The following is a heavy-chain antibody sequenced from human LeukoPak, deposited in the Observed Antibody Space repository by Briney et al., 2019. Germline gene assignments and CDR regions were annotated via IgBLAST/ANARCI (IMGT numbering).Heavy chain of an antibody. CDR2: INAGNGNT. CDR3: ARPPSSGGYYYYYGMDV. V-gene: IGHV1-3*01. J-gene: IGHJ6*02. Sequence: ASVKVSCKASGYTFTSYAMHWVRQAPGQRLEWMGWINAGNGNTKYSQKFQGRVTITRDTSASTAYMELSSLGSEDTAVYYCARPPSSGGYYYYYGMDVWGQGTTVTVSS. D-gene: IGHD6-25*01. CDR1: GYTFTSYA.